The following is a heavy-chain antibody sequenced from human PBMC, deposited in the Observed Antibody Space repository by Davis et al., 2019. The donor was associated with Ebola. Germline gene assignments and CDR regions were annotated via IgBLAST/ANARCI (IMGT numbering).Heavy chain of an antibody. D-gene: IGHD5-12*01. Sequence: SETLSLTCAVYGGSFSGYYWSWIRQPPGKGLEWIGEINHSGSTNYNPSLKNRVTISVDTSKNQFSLKLSSVTAADTAVYYCARKYSGYDYPRYWGQGTLVTVSS. J-gene: IGHJ4*02. CDR1: GGSFSGYY. CDR3: ARKYSGYDYPRY. CDR2: INHSGST. V-gene: IGHV4-34*01.